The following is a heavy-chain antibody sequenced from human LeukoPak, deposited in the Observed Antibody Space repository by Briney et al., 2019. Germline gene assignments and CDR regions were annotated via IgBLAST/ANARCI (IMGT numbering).Heavy chain of an antibody. J-gene: IGHJ4*02. CDR1: GGSIGSYY. Sequence: SETLSLTCTVSGGSIGSYYWSWIRQPPGEELEWIGNIYNNGTTNYNPSLRSRVTISLDPPNNQFSLKLTSVTAADAAVYYCAGAPWGPFGFWGQGLLVTVSS. V-gene: IGHV4-59*01. CDR3: AGAPWGPFGF. D-gene: IGHD7-27*01. CDR2: IYNNGTT.